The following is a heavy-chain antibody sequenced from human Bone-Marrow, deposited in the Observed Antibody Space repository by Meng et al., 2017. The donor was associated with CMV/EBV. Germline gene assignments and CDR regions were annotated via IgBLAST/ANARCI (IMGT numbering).Heavy chain of an antibody. V-gene: IGHV1-69*10. CDR1: GGTFSSYA. Sequence: SVKVSCKASGGTFSSYAINWVRQAPGQGLEWMGGIIPILGITNYAQKFQGRVTITADKSTSTAYLELSSLRSEDTAVYYCTRSTYSSGLFAYWGQGPLVTVSS. CDR3: TRSTYSSGLFAY. J-gene: IGHJ4*02. CDR2: IIPILGIT. D-gene: IGHD6-19*01.